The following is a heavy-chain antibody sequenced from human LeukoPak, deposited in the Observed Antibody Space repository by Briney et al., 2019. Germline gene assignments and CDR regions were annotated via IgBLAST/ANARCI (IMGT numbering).Heavy chain of an antibody. V-gene: IGHV1-69*13. CDR2: IIPIFGTA. Sequence: GASVKVSCKASGVTFSSYAISWVRQAPGQGLEWMGGIIPIFGTANYAQKFQGRVTITADESTSTAYMELSSLRSEDTAVYYCARVDYGGNSYIDYWGQGTLVTVSS. CDR1: GVTFSSYA. D-gene: IGHD4-23*01. CDR3: ARVDYGGNSYIDY. J-gene: IGHJ4*02.